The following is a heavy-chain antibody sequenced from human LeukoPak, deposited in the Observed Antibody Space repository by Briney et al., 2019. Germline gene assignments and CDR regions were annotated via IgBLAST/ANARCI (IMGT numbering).Heavy chain of an antibody. CDR3: ARRYCTSTSCHLDY. Sequence: GESLNISCKGSGYSYTTYWIGWVRQMPGKGLECMGIIYPGDSDTRYSPSFQGQVTISADRSISTAYLQWSSLKASDTAIYYCARRYCTSTSCHLDYWGQGTLVTVSS. D-gene: IGHD2-2*01. CDR2: IYPGDSDT. CDR1: GYSYTTYW. J-gene: IGHJ4*02. V-gene: IGHV5-51*01.